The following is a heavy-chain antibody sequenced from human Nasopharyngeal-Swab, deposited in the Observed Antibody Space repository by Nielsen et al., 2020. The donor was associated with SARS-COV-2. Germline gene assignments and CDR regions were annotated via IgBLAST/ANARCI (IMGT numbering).Heavy chain of an antibody. CDR3: AGLWYSGSYYVY. CDR1: GGSISSSNW. J-gene: IGHJ4*02. V-gene: IGHV4-4*02. D-gene: IGHD1-26*01. Sequence: SETLSLTCAVSGGSISSSNWWSWVRQPPGKGLKWIGEISHSGNTNYNPSLKSRVSISVDKSKNQFSLRLNSVTAADTAVYYCAGLWYSGSYYVYWGQGTLVTVSS. CDR2: ISHSGNT.